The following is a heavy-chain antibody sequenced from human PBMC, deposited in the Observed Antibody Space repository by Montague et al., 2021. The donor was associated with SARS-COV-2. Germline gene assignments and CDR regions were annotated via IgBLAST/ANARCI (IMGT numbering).Heavy chain of an antibody. D-gene: IGHD3-10*01. Sequence: SETLSLTCTVSGGPISSYYWRWIRPPPGKGLEWIGHSYYSGSTNYNPSLKSRVSISVHTSKNPFSLNLSSVTAAVTSVYYCARAGSGSYSFYYYYGMDVWGQGTTVTVSS. V-gene: IGHV4-59*08. CDR1: GGPISSYY. CDR3: ARAGSGSYSFYYYYGMDV. J-gene: IGHJ6*02. CDR2: SYYSGST.